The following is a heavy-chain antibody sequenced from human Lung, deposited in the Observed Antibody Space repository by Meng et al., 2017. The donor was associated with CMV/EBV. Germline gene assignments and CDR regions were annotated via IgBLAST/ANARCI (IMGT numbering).Heavy chain of an antibody. CDR1: GFAFNNYA. CDR2: VTGSGAPT. Sequence: GESLKISCAASGFAFNNYAMTWVRQAPGKGLEWVSTVTGSGAPTYYADSVMGRFTISRDNSRNTLSLEMRSLGAEDTAIYYCASGNNAGQWIVFECWGLGILVTVSS. D-gene: IGHD5-12*01. CDR3: ASGNNAGQWIVFEC. V-gene: IGHV3-23*01. J-gene: IGHJ5*01.